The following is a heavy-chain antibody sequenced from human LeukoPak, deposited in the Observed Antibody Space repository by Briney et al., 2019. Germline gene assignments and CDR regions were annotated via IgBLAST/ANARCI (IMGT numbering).Heavy chain of an antibody. J-gene: IGHJ5*02. CDR1: GFTFNIYA. V-gene: IGHV3-23*01. D-gene: IGHD3-22*01. CDR2: MCGSADCT. Sequence: SVGSLRLSCAASGFTFNIYAMSSVRLAPGKGLQWVARMCGSADCTYYTDYVKGRFTIARDNSKNTIYLQMNSLRAEDTAIYYCARDRPKYHESNGHYYNRDGDHWGQGTLVTV. CDR3: ARDRPKYHESNGHYYNRDGDH.